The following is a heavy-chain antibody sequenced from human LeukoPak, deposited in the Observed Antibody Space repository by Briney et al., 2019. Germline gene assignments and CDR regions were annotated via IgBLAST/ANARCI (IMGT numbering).Heavy chain of an antibody. J-gene: IGHJ4*02. CDR1: GFTFSSYA. CDR2: ISSDASNK. D-gene: IGHD2-21*02. V-gene: IGHV3-30*03. CDR3: ASKWYCGGDCFYQIDY. Sequence: QSGGSLRLSCAASGFTFSSYAMSWVRQAPGKELEWVALISSDASNKYYADSVRGRFTISRDNSKNTLYLQMNSLSTEDTAVYYCASKWYCGGDCFYQIDYWGQGNLVTVSS.